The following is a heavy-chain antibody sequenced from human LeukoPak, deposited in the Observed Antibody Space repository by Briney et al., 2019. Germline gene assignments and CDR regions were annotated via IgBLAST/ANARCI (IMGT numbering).Heavy chain of an antibody. V-gene: IGHV3-33*06. D-gene: IGHD6-13*01. CDR2: AYGDGSSQ. Sequence: GGSLRLSCAASGFPFSGYGMHWVRQAPGKGLEWVAVAYGDGSSQYYADSVKGRFSISKDISKNTLSLQMNSLRAEDTAVYYCAKTRPLDSSSWSHGDYWGQGTLVTVSS. CDR3: AKTRPLDSSSWSHGDY. J-gene: IGHJ4*02. CDR1: GFPFSGYG.